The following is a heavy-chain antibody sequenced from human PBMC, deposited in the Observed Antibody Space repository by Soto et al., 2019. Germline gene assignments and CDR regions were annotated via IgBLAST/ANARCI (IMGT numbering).Heavy chain of an antibody. V-gene: IGHV1-69*12. CDR1: GGTFSSYA. Sequence: QVQLVQSGAEVKKPGSSVKVSCKASGGTFSSYAISWVRQAPGQGLEWMGGIIPIFGTANYAQKFQGRGTITADESTSTAYMELSSLRSEDTAVYYCARGRAVAGYWYFDLWGRGTLVTVSS. D-gene: IGHD6-19*01. J-gene: IGHJ2*01. CDR3: ARGRAVAGYWYFDL. CDR2: IIPIFGTA.